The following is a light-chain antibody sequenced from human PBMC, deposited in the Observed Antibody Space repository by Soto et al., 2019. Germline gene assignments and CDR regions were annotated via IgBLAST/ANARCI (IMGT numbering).Light chain of an antibody. CDR2: DAS. CDR3: QQYNSYSLT. Sequence: DIHMTQSPSTLSASVGDRVTITCRASQSISSRLAWYQQKPGKAPKILIYDASNLESGVPSRFSGSGSGTEFTLTISSLQPDDFATYYCQQYNSYSLTFGGGTKVEIK. V-gene: IGKV1-5*01. J-gene: IGKJ4*01. CDR1: QSISSR.